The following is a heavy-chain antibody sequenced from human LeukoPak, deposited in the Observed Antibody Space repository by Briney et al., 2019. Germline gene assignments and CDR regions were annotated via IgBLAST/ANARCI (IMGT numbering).Heavy chain of an antibody. Sequence: SETLSLTCAVYGGSFNDHYWNWIRQTPGKGLEWVGQINHSGSTNYNSSLKSRVTISVDTSKNQFSLKLSSVTAADTAVYYCARVGYNAFDIWGQGTMVTVSS. J-gene: IGHJ3*02. V-gene: IGHV4-34*01. CDR3: ARVGYNAFDI. CDR1: GGSFNDHY. D-gene: IGHD5-24*01. CDR2: INHSGST.